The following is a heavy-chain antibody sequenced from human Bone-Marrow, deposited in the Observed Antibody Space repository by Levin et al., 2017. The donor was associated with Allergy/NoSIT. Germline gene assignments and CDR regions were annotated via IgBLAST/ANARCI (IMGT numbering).Heavy chain of an antibody. J-gene: IGHJ4*02. Sequence: GGSLRLSCAASGFTFSSYWMHWVRQAPGKGLVWVSRINSDGSSTSYADSVKGRFTISRDNAKNTLYLQMNSLRAEDTAVYYCATFYGDYDVWCYWGQGTLVTVSS. CDR1: GFTFSSYW. V-gene: IGHV3-74*01. CDR2: INSDGSST. D-gene: IGHD4-17*01. CDR3: ATFYGDYDVWCY.